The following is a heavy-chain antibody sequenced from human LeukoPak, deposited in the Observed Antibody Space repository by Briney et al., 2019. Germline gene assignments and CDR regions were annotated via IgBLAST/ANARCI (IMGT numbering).Heavy chain of an antibody. V-gene: IGHV3-33*01. CDR1: GFPFSNYG. Sequence: GRSLRLSCAASGFPFSNYGMHWVRPAPGTGLEWLAAIFYDGSNKYYSDTVKGRFTISRDNSKNTLYLQVNSLTAEDTAVYYCARDQALYFSYGDYWGQGTLVTVSS. CDR2: IFYDGSNK. J-gene: IGHJ4*02. D-gene: IGHD2/OR15-2a*01. CDR3: ARDQALYFSYGDY.